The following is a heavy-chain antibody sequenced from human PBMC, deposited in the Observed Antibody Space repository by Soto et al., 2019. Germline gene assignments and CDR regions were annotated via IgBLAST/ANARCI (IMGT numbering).Heavy chain of an antibody. V-gene: IGHV4-59*05. Sequence: SETLSLTCAVSGGSISSCYWSWIRQPPGKGLEWIGSIYYTGNTYYNPSLRSRVTISVDTSKNQFSLKLTSVTAVDTAVYYCARDYYDSSDYTTNWFDPWGQGTLVTVSS. J-gene: IGHJ5*02. CDR3: ARDYYDSSDYTTNWFDP. CDR2: IYYTGNT. D-gene: IGHD3-22*01. CDR1: GGSISSCY.